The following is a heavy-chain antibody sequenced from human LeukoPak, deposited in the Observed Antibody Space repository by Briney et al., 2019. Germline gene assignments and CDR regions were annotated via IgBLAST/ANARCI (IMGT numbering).Heavy chain of an antibody. CDR2: IYYSGST. J-gene: IGHJ4*02. CDR3: ARHLIELLWFGESSYYFDY. Sequence: PSETLSLTCTVSGGSISSSSYYWGWIRQPPGKGLEWIGRIYYSGSTYYNPSLKSRVTISVDTSKNQFSLKLSSVTAADTAVYYCARHLIELLWFGESSYYFDYWGQGTLVTVSS. CDR1: GGSISSSSYY. D-gene: IGHD3-10*01. V-gene: IGHV4-39*01.